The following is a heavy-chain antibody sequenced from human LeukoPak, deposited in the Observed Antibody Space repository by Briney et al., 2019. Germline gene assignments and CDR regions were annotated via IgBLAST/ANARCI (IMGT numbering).Heavy chain of an antibody. CDR2: IIPIFGTA. J-gene: IGHJ5*02. Sequence: ASVKVSCKASGGTFSSYAISWVRQAPGQGIEWMGGIIPIFGTANYAQNFQGRVTITADESTSTAYMELSSLRSEDTAVYYCARVRHYDLNWFDPWGQGTLVTVSS. CDR1: GGTFSSYA. V-gene: IGHV1-69*13. D-gene: IGHD3-3*01. CDR3: ARVRHYDLNWFDP.